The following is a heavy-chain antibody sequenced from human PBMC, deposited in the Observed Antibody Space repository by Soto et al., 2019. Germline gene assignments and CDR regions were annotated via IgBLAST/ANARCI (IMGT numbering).Heavy chain of an antibody. J-gene: IGHJ4*02. CDR1: GFTVSSNY. CDR3: AKDHRLRYFDWPSNVDREDRFDY. V-gene: IGHV3-23*01. Sequence: GGSLRLSCAASGFTVSSNYMSWVRQAPGKGLEWVSVISGSGGSTYYADSVKGRFTISRDNSKNTLYLQMNSLRAEDTAVYYCAKDHRLRYFDWPSNVDREDRFDYWGQGTLVTGLL. D-gene: IGHD3-9*01. CDR2: ISGSGGST.